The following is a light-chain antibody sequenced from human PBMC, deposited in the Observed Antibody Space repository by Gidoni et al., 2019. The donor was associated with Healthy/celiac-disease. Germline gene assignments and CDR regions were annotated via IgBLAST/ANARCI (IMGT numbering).Light chain of an antibody. CDR3: SSYTSSSTLGV. J-gene: IGLJ1*01. CDR2: EVS. Sequence: QSALPQPASVPGSPGPSITISCTGTSSDVGGYNYVSWYQQHPGKAPKLMIYEVSNRPSGVSNRFSGSKSGNTASLTISGLQAEDEADYYCSSYTSSSTLGVFGTGTKVTVL. V-gene: IGLV2-14*01. CDR1: SSDVGGYNY.